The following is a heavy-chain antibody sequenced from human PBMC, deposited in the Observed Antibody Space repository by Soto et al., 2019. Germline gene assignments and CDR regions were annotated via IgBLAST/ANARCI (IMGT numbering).Heavy chain of an antibody. V-gene: IGHV4-34*01. D-gene: IGHD2-21*01. Sequence: QVQLQQWGAGLLKPSETLSLTCVVSGGSLSDYFWSWIRQPPGMALEWIGEINHLGSINYNPSHKSRATRSVDTSKNQFSLALNSVTAADTATYYCARGGISHWAYFYYMDVWDRGTTVTVSS. CDR1: GGSLSDYF. CDR2: INHLGSI. CDR3: ARGGISHWAYFYYMDV. J-gene: IGHJ6*03.